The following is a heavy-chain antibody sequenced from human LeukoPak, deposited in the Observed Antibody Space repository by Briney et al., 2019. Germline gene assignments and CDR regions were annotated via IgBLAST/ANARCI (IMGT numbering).Heavy chain of an antibody. J-gene: IGHJ4*02. Sequence: GGSLTLSCAASGLTFSSCWMSWVRKAPGKGLEWVANIKQDGSEKYYVDSVKGRFTISRDNAKNSLYLQMNSLRAEDTAVYYCASHPYDFWPFDYWGQGTLVSVSS. D-gene: IGHD3-3*01. V-gene: IGHV3-7*01. CDR1: GLTFSSCW. CDR3: ASHPYDFWPFDY. CDR2: IKQDGSEK.